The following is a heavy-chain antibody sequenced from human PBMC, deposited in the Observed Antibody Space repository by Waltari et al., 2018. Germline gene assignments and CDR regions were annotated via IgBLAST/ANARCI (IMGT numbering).Heavy chain of an antibody. D-gene: IGHD2-15*01. J-gene: IGHJ4*02. V-gene: IGHV5-51*01. CDR2: IYPGDADI. CDR1: GLAFTKNW. Sequence: VQLVQSGAEVKKPGESLKLSCQVSGLAFTKNWIAWVRQMPGKGLEWVGMIYPGDADIRYSPSLQGQVTISVDESINTAFLQWTSLKASDTAIYFCARQTAAVDPFDYWGQGTLVTVSS. CDR3: ARQTAAVDPFDY.